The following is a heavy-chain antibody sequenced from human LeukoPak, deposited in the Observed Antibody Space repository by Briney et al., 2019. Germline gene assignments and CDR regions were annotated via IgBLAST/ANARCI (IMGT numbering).Heavy chain of an antibody. D-gene: IGHD5-18*01. CDR2: IRYGGTDK. V-gene: IGHV3-30*02. CDR1: GFTFSTYG. J-gene: IGHJ4*02. Sequence: GGSLRLSCAASGFTFSTYGIHWVRQAPGKGLEWVTYIRYGGTDKYYADSVKGRFTISRDNSKNTLYLQMNSLRAEDTAVYYCARVSGYSYGYPFDYWGQGTLVTVSS. CDR3: ARVSGYSYGYPFDY.